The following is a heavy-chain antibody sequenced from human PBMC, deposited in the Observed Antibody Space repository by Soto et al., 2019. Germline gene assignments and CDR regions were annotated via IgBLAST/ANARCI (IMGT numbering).Heavy chain of an antibody. Sequence: QVQLVESGGGVVQPGRSLRLSCAASGFTFNNYGMHWVRQAPGKGLEWVATISNDGSDKYYADSVKGRLTISRDNSKNTLYLQMNSLRAEETAVYYCAKDPGIAASHGIDWGQGTMVTVSS. CDR3: AKDPGIAASHGID. CDR2: ISNDGSDK. CDR1: GFTFNNYG. J-gene: IGHJ3*01. D-gene: IGHD6-13*01. V-gene: IGHV3-30*18.